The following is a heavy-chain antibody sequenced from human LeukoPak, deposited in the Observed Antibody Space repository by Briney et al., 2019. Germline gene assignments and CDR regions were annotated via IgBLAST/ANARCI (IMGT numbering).Heavy chain of an antibody. V-gene: IGHV5-51*01. J-gene: IGHJ4*02. CDR2: IYDGDSDT. CDR1: GSTFFTYW. Sequence: GESLKIPCKGSGSTFFTYWIGWVRQIPGKGLEWMGVIYDGDSDTRYSPSFQGQVTISVNKSISSAYLQWSGLKAADTAMYYCVRQDGSGSYYFDYWGQGTLVTVST. CDR3: VRQDGSGSYYFDY. D-gene: IGHD3-3*01.